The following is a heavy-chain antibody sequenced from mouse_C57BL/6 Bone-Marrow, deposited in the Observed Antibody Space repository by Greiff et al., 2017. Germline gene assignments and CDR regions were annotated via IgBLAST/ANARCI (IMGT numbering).Heavy chain of an antibody. CDR2: IYPGSGNT. V-gene: IGHV1-76*01. CDR3: ARAYSFDY. J-gene: IGHJ2*01. Sequence: VQLQQPGAELVKPGASVKLSCKASGYTFTDYYINWVKQRPGQGLEWIARIYPGSGNTYYNEKFKGKATLTAEKSSSTAYMQLSSLTSEDSAVYFCARAYSFDYWGQGTTLTVSS. CDR1: GYTFTDYY.